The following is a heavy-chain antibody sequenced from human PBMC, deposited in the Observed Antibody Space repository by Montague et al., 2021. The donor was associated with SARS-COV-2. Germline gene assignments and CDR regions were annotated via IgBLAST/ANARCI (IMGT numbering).Heavy chain of an antibody. Sequence: SETLSLTCLVSGGTISTDNLYWYWAWIRQPPGKGLEWIGSIFHNGDSYYNPSLNTRVTISIDTSRNHFSLSLTSVTAPDAAVYYCARRVSNLRAAVDYFDYGGQGTPVTVSS. CDR2: IFHNGDS. D-gene: IGHD5/OR15-5a*01. V-gene: IGHV4-39*01. CDR1: GGTISTDNLYWY. J-gene: IGHJ4*02. CDR3: ARRVSNLRAAVDYFDY.